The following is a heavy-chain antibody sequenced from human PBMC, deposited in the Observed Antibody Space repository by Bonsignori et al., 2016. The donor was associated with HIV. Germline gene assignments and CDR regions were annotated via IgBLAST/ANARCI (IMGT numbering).Heavy chain of an antibody. J-gene: IGHJ3*02. D-gene: IGHD3-10*01. CDR2: ISGSGGST. CDR3: AKDKVSTYYYGSGSYGAFDI. Sequence: WIRQPPGKGLEWVSAISGSGGSTYYADSVKGRFTISRDNSKNTLYLQMNSLRAEDTAVYYCAKDKVSTYYYGSGSYGAFDIWGQGTMVTVSS. V-gene: IGHV3-23*01.